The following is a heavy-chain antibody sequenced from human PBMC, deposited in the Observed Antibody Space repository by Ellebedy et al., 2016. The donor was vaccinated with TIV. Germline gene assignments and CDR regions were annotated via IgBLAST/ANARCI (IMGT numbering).Heavy chain of an antibody. CDR3: AKEAYVLMTGSQMYGMDV. J-gene: IGHJ6*02. CDR2: ISYDGNDK. CDR1: GFIFSSYG. V-gene: IGHV3-30*18. D-gene: IGHD3-9*01. Sequence: GESLKISCAASGFIFSSYGMHWVRQAPGKGLEWVAFISYDGNDKYYADSVKGRFTISRDNSENTLHVQMNSLRAEDTAVYYCAKEAYVLMTGSQMYGMDVWGQGTTVTVSS.